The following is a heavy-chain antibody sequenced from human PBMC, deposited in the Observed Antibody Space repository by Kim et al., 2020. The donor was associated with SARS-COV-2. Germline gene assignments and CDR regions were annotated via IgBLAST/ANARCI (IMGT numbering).Heavy chain of an antibody. J-gene: IGHJ4*02. V-gene: IGHV4-30-2*05. Sequence: LKSRVNRSVDTSKNQFSLKLSSVTAADTAVYYCARVLGYCSSTSCHIDYWGQGTLVTVSS. CDR3: ARVLGYCSSTSCHIDY. D-gene: IGHD2-2*01.